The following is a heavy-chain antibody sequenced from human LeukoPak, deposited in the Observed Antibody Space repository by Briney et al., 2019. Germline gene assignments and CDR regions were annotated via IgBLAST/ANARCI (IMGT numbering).Heavy chain of an antibody. V-gene: IGHV3-23*01. CDR1: GFTFTSYA. CDR2: SSRGDRT. J-gene: IGHJ4*02. D-gene: IGHD3-9*01. CDR3: AKDATASPYFHWFDN. Sequence: GGSLRLSCAASGFTFTSYAMNWVRHAPGKGLESVTGSSRGDRTVHGESVKGRFTISRDKSKDTLYLQMNSLRAEDTAVYYCAKDATASPYFHWFDNWGQGTQVIVSS.